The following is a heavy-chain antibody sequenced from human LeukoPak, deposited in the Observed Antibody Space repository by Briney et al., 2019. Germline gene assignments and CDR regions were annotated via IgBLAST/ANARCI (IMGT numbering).Heavy chain of an antibody. J-gene: IGHJ4*02. CDR2: INLNSGGA. CDR1: GYTFTDYY. D-gene: IGHD2-15*01. Sequence: ASVKVSCKASGYTFTDYYIHWVRRAPGQGLEWMGRINLNSGGANYAQNFQGTVIMTRDTSITTAYMELTSLRSDDTALYYCARAPGKDCTGGSCYSLPYYWGQGTLVTVSS. V-gene: IGHV1-2*06. CDR3: ARAPGKDCTGGSCYSLPYY.